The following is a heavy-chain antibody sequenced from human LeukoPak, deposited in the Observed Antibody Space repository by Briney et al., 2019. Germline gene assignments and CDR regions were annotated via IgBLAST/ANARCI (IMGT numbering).Heavy chain of an antibody. CDR2: IYSVGST. CDR1: GFTFNSYT. V-gene: IGHV3-66*01. Sequence: GGSLRLTCEASGFTFNSYTMSWVRQAPGKGLEKPSVIYSVGSTYSADSVKDKFTTSRDNSKNTPYLQMNSRRAKAMAVYYCARGEEANFDLWGRSALGTVSS. J-gene: IGHJ2*01. CDR3: ARGEEANFDL.